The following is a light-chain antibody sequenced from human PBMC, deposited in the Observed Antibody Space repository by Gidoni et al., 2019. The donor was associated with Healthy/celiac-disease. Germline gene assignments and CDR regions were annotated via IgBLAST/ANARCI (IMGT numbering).Light chain of an antibody. V-gene: IGLV2-8*01. CDR1: RSDVGGYNY. J-gene: IGLJ1*01. CDR3: TSYAGSNNYV. Sequence: QSALTQPPSAPGSPAQSVIISCTGTRSDVGGYNYVSWYQQHPGKAPKLMIYEVSMRPSGVPDRFSGSKSGNTASLTVSGLQAEDEADYYCTSYAGSNNYVFGTGTKVTVL. CDR2: EVS.